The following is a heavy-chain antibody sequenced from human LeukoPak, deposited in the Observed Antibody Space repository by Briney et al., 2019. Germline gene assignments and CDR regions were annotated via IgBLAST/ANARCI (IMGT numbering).Heavy chain of an antibody. V-gene: IGHV4-34*01. J-gene: IGHJ4*02. CDR1: GGSFSNYH. CDR3: ARRPRNSGSYDGPPGLDY. D-gene: IGHD1-26*01. Sequence: PSETLSLTCAVYGGSFSNYHWSWIRQSPGKGLEWIGEINHSGSTNYNPSLKSRVTISVDTSKNQFSPKLSSVTAADTAVYYCARRPRNSGSYDGPPGLDYWGQGTLVTVSS. CDR2: INHSGST.